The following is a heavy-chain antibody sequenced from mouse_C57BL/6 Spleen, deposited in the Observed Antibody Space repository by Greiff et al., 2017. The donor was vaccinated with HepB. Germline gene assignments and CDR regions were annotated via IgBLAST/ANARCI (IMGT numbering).Heavy chain of an antibody. CDR1: GYAFSSSW. V-gene: IGHV1-82*01. J-gene: IGHJ2*01. Sequence: QVQLQQSGPELVKPGASVKISCKASGYAFSSSWMNWVKQRPGKGLEWIGRIYPGDGDTNYNGKFKGKATLTADKSSRTAYMQLSCLTSEDSAVYFCARMGIYYGNYGGYWGQGTTLTVSS. CDR3: ARMGIYYGNYGGY. D-gene: IGHD2-1*01. CDR2: IYPGDGDT.